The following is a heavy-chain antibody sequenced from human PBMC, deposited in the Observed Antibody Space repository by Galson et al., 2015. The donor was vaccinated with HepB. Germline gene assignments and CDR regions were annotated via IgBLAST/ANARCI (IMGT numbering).Heavy chain of an antibody. J-gene: IGHJ6*02. CDR3: ARDGLRLGGYSYGRHYYYYCGMDV. CDR1: GFTFSSYG. D-gene: IGHD5-18*01. V-gene: IGHV3-33*01. Sequence: SLRLSCAASGFTFSSYGMHWVRQAPGKGLEWVAVIWYDGSNKYYADSVKGRFTISRDNSKNTLYLQMNSLRAEDTAVYYCARDGLRLGGYSYGRHYYYYCGMDVWGQGTTVTVSS. CDR2: IWYDGSNK.